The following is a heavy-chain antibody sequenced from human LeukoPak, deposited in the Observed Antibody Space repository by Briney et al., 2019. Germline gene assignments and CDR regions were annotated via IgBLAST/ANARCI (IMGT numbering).Heavy chain of an antibody. D-gene: IGHD4-17*01. CDR1: GGSISSGGYS. CDR3: ARGATVTKGDAFDI. CDR2: IYHSGST. J-gene: IGHJ3*02. V-gene: IGHV4-30-2*01. Sequence: SQTLSLTCAVSGGSISSGGYSWSWIRQPPGKGLEWIGYIYHSGSTYYNPSLKSRVTISVDRSKNQFSLKLSSVTAADTAVYYCARGATVTKGDAFDIWGQGTMVTVSS.